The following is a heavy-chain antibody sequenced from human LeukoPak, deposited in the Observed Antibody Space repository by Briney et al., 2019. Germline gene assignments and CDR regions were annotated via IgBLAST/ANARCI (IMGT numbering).Heavy chain of an antibody. V-gene: IGHV4-34*01. D-gene: IGHD6-13*01. CDR2: INHSGST. CDR1: GGSFSGYY. J-gene: IGHJ4*02. Sequence: PSETLSLTCAVYGGSFSGYYWSWIRQPPGKGLEWIGEINHSGSTNYNPSLKSRVTISVDTSKNQFSLKLSSVTAADTAVYYCARHIGYSSSEMCFDYWGQGTLVTVSS. CDR3: ARHIGYSSSEMCFDY.